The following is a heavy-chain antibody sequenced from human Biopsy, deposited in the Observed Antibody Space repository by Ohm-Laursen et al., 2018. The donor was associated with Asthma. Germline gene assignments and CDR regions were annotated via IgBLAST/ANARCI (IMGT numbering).Heavy chain of an antibody. CDR1: GYTFNSAG. V-gene: IGHV1-18*01. CDR3: ARSVDYSHYYGIDV. J-gene: IGHJ6*02. CDR2: ISVYNGNT. Sequence: ASVKVSCKTSGYTFNSAGITWVRQAPGQGLEWMGWISVYNGNTKVAQKFQDRVTMITDTSTSTAYMELRSLRSDDTAVYFCARSVDYSHYYGIDVWGQGTTVTVS. D-gene: IGHD3-10*01.